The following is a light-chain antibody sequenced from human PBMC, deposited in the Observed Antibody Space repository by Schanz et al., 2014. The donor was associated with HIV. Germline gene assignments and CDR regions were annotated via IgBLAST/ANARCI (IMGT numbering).Light chain of an antibody. J-gene: IGKJ2*02. CDR3: QQSYSTPGT. Sequence: DIQMTQSPSTLSASVGDRVTITCRASHNIDNWLAWYHQKPGKAPQLLICGASNLQSGVPSRFSGSGSGTDFTLSISSLQPEDFATYYCQQSYSTPGTFGQGTKLESK. V-gene: IGKV1-39*01. CDR2: GAS. CDR1: HNIDNW.